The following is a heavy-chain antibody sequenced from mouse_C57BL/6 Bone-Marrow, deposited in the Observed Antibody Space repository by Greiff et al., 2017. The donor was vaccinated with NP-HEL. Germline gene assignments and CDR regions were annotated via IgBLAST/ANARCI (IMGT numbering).Heavy chain of an antibody. Sequence: VQLQQSGPVLVKPGASVKMSCKASGYTFTDYYMNWVKQSHGKSLEWIGVINPYNGGTSYNQKFKGKATLTVDKSSSTAYMELNSLTSEDSAVYYCARGIPIYYYGSSFHYYAMDYWGQGTSVTVSS. V-gene: IGHV1-19*01. CDR1: GYTFTDYY. CDR2: INPYNGGT. J-gene: IGHJ4*01. D-gene: IGHD1-1*01. CDR3: ARGIPIYYYGSSFHYYAMDY.